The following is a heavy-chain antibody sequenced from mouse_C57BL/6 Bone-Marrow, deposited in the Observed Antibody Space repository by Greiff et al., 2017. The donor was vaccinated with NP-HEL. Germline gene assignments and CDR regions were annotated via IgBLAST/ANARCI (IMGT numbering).Heavy chain of an antibody. CDR3: ARRGGYGSGYYFDY. J-gene: IGHJ2*01. D-gene: IGHD1-1*01. CDR1: GYSITSGYD. CDR2: ISYSGST. V-gene: IGHV3-1*01. Sequence: EVKLVESGPGMVKPSQSLSLTCTVTGYSITSGYDWHWIRHFPGNKLEWMGYISYSGSTNYNPSLKSRISITHDTSKNHFFLKLNSVTTEDTATYYCARRGGYGSGYYFDYWGQGTTLTVSS.